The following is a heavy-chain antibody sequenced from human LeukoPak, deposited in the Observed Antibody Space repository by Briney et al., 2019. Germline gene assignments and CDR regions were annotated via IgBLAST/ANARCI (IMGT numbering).Heavy chain of an antibody. D-gene: IGHD6-19*01. CDR2: IVVGSGNT. Sequence: TSVEVSCKASGFTFTSSPMQWVRQARGQRLEWIGWIVVGSGNTNYAQKFQERVTFTRDMSTNTAYMELSSLRFEDTAVYYCATGSGWYSPDYWGQGTLVTVSS. J-gene: IGHJ4*02. CDR3: ATGSGWYSPDY. V-gene: IGHV1-58*02. CDR1: GFTFTSSP.